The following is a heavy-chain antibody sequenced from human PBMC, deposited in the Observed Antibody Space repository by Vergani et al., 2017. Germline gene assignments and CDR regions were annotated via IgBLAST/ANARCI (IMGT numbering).Heavy chain of an antibody. D-gene: IGHD3-22*01. Sequence: QVQLVESGGGLVKPGGSLRLSCAASGFTFSDYYMSWIRQAPGKGLEWVSSISSSSSYIYYADSVKGRFTISRDNAKNSLYLQMNSLRAEDTAVYYCARDTYYYDSGNDAFDIWGQGTMVTVSS. V-gene: IGHV3-11*06. CDR1: GFTFSDYY. CDR2: ISSSSSYI. J-gene: IGHJ3*02. CDR3: ARDTYYYDSGNDAFDI.